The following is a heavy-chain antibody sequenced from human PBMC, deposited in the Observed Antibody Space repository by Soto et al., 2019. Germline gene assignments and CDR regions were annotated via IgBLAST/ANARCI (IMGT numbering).Heavy chain of an antibody. Sequence: EVQLVESGGGLVQPGGSLRLSCAASVFTFSSYSMNWVRQAPGKGLEWVSYISSGSSTIYYADSVKGRFTISRDNAKNSLYLQMNSLRAEDTAVYYCARVYGIAVAGTLDFCGQGTLVTVSS. CDR1: VFTFSSYS. D-gene: IGHD6-19*01. CDR3: ARVYGIAVAGTLDF. J-gene: IGHJ4*02. CDR2: ISSGSSTI. V-gene: IGHV3-48*01.